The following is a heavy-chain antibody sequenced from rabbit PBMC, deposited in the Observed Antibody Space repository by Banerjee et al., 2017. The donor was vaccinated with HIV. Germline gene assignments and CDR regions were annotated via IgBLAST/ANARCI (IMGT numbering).Heavy chain of an antibody. V-gene: IGHV1S45*01. Sequence: QEQLVESGGGLVQPEGSLTLTCTASGFSFSSSYYMCWVRQAPGKGLEWIACIYTGSWGNTYYASWANGRFTISKTSSTVDLKMTSLTAADTATYFCARADYSYADATGLWGPGTLVTVS. CDR2: IYTGSWGNT. CDR3: ARADYSYADATGL. CDR1: GFSFSSSYY. D-gene: IGHD6-1*01. J-gene: IGHJ4*01.